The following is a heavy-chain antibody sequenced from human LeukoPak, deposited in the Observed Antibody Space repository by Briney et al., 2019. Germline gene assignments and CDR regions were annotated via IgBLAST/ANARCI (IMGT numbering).Heavy chain of an antibody. CDR1: GFSFSFYW. J-gene: IGHJ4*02. CDR2: ISSRSTSI. V-gene: IGHV3-21*01. D-gene: IGHD1-26*01. Sequence: GGSLRLSCAASGFSFSFYWMTWVRQAPGKGLEWVSSISSRSTSIYYADSVKGRFTISRDSAKKLVYLQMNSLRAEDTAVYYCARDDRVGALLWGQGTLVTVSS. CDR3: ARDDRVGALL.